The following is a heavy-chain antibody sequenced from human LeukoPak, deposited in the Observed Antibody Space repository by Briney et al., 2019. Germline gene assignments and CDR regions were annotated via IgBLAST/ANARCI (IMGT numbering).Heavy chain of an antibody. CDR2: IRYDGSNK. CDR1: GFTFSSYG. J-gene: IGHJ3*02. CDR3: AKDYYDSRNAFDI. Sequence: GGSLRLSCAASGFTFSSYGMHWVRQAPGKGLEWVAFIRYDGSNKYYADSVKGRFTISRDNSKNTLYLQMNSLRAEDTAVYYRAKDYYDSRNAFDIWGQGTMVTVSS. V-gene: IGHV3-30*02. D-gene: IGHD3-22*01.